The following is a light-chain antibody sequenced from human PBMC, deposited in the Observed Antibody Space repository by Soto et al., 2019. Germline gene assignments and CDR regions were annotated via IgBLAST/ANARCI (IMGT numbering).Light chain of an antibody. CDR3: SSYTSSSTLYV. Sequence: QSVLTQPASVSGSPGQSITIAFTGTSSDVGGYNYVSWYQQHPGKAPKLMIYEVSNRPSGVSNRFSGPKSGNTASLTISGLQAEDEADYYCSSYTSSSTLYVFGTGTKVTVL. V-gene: IGLV2-14*01. J-gene: IGLJ1*01. CDR2: EVS. CDR1: SSDVGGYNY.